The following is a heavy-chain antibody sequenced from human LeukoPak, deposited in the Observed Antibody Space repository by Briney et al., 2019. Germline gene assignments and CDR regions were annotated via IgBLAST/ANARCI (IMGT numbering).Heavy chain of an antibody. V-gene: IGHV3-66*02. J-gene: IGHJ3*02. CDR3: ARAIAYGRAFDI. CDR2: IYSGGST. D-gene: IGHD4-17*01. Sequence: GGSLRLSCAASGFTVSSNYMSWVRQAPGKGLEWVSVIYSGGSTYYADSVKGRCTISKDNSKNTLYLQMNSLRAEDTAVYYCARAIAYGRAFDIWVQGTMVTVSS. CDR1: GFTVSSNY.